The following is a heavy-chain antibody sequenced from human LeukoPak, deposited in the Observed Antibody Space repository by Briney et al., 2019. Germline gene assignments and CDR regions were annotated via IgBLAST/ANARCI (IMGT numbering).Heavy chain of an antibody. Sequence: GGSLRLSCVASGFSFSTYSMNWVRQAPGKGLEWVSGIRGSGSSTYYADSVKGRFTISRDNSKNTVYLQMNSLRAEDTAVYYCAKEEGDYGSGSHFVVYWGQGTLVTVSS. CDR1: GFSFSTYS. D-gene: IGHD3-10*01. CDR2: IRGSGSST. CDR3: AKEEGDYGSGSHFVVY. V-gene: IGHV3-23*01. J-gene: IGHJ4*02.